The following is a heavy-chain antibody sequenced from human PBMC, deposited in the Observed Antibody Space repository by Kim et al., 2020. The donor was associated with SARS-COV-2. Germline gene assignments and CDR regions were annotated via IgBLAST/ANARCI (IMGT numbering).Heavy chain of an antibody. CDR2: ISYDGSNK. CDR1: GFTFSSYA. CDR3: ARVGVRLIPSYCIDV. D-gene: IGHD3-10*01. V-gene: IGHV3-30*04. Sequence: GGSLRLSCAASGFTFSSYAMHWVRQAPGKGLEWVAVISYDGSNKYYADSVKGRFTISRDNSKNTLYLQMNSLRAEDTAFFFFARVGVRLIPSYCIDVWG. J-gene: IGHJ6*02.